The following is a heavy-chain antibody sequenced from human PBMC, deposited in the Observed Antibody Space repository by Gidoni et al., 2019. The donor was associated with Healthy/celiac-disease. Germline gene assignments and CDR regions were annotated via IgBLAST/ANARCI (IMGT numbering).Heavy chain of an antibody. D-gene: IGHD3-10*01. CDR3: ARVRLGFGEEWYYFDY. V-gene: IGHV3-72*01. Sequence: EVQLVESGGGLVQPGGSLRLSCAASGFTFRDHYMDWVRQAPGKGLEWVGRTRNKANSYTTEYAASVKGRFTISRDDSKNSLYLQMNSLKTEDTAVYYCARVRLGFGEEWYYFDYWGQGTLVTVSS. J-gene: IGHJ4*02. CDR1: GFTFRDHY. CDR2: TRNKANSYTT.